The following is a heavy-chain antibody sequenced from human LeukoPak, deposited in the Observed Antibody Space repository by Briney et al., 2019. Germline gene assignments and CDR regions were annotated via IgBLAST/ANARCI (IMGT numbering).Heavy chain of an antibody. CDR3: ARTVLRYFDPFDY. CDR2: IYYSGST. V-gene: IGHV4-59*08. D-gene: IGHD3-9*01. J-gene: IGHJ4*02. Sequence: SETLSLTCAVYGGSFSGYYWSWIRQPPGKGLEWIGYIYYSGSTNYNPSLKSRVTISVDTSKNQFSLKLSSVTAADTAVYYCARTVLRYFDPFDYWGQGTLVTVSS. CDR1: GGSFSGYY.